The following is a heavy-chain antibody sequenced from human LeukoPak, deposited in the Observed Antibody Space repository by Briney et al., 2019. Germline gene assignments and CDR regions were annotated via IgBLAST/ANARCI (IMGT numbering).Heavy chain of an antibody. J-gene: IGHJ4*02. D-gene: IGHD2-15*01. V-gene: IGHV3-21*01. CDR1: GFTFSSYS. CDR3: ARGPYCSGGSCHRIPTY. Sequence: KTGGSLRLSCAASGFTFSSYSMNWVRQAPGKGLEWVSSISSSSSYIYYADSVKGRFTISRDNAKNSLYLQMNSLRAEDTAVYYCARGPYCSGGSCHRIPTYWGQGTLVTVSS. CDR2: ISSSSSYI.